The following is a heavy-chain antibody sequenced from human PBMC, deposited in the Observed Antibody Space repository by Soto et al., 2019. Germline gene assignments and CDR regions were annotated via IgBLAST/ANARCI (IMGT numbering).Heavy chain of an antibody. CDR3: ARGGGATFTHYYYYMDV. V-gene: IGHV1-3*01. D-gene: IGHD1-26*01. CDR2: INGGNGKS. CDR1: GYTFSTYE. J-gene: IGHJ6*03. Sequence: QVQLVQSGAEVKKPGASVKVSCEASGYTFSTYEMHWVRQAPGQRPEWMGWINGGNGKSKYSETLQGRVTFTRDTSASTAYMELPSLRSEDTAAYYCARGGGATFTHYYYYMDVWGTGTTVTVSS.